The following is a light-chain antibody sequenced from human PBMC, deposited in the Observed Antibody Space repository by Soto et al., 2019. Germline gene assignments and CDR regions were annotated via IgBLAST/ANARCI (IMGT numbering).Light chain of an antibody. Sequence: EIVLTQSPGTLSLSPGERATLSCRASQSVSSSYLAWYQQKPGQAPRLLIYGASSRATGIPDRFSGSGSGRDFPLTISRLEPDDFAVYYCQQYGSSPHTFGQGTKLEIK. V-gene: IGKV3-20*01. CDR2: GAS. J-gene: IGKJ2*01. CDR3: QQYGSSPHT. CDR1: QSVSSSY.